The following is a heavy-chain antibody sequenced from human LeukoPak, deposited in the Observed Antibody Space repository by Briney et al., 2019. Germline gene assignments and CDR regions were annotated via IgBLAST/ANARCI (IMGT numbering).Heavy chain of an antibody. J-gene: IGHJ6*02. CDR2: INHSGST. CDR3: ARVGTYYDILTGYPTPFYYGMDV. CDR1: GGSFSGYY. V-gene: IGHV4-34*01. D-gene: IGHD3-9*01. Sequence: SETLSLTCAVYGGSFSGYYWSWIRQPPGKGLEWIGEINHSGSTNYNPSLKSRVTISVDTSKNQFSLQLNSVTPEDTAVYYCARVGTYYDILTGYPTPFYYGMDVWGQGTTVTVSS.